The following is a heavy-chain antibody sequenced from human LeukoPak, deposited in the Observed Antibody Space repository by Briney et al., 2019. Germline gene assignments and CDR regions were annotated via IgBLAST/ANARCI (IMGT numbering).Heavy chain of an antibody. CDR2: INPNSGGT. CDR1: GYTFTGYY. Sequence: GASVKVSCKASGYTFTGYYMHWVRQAPGQGLEWMGWINPNSGGTNYAQKFQGRVTMTRDTSISTAYMELSRLRSDDTAVYYCARPMVRGVIRPVCYWGQGTLVTVSS. V-gene: IGHV1-2*02. D-gene: IGHD3-10*01. CDR3: ARPMVRGVIRPVCY. J-gene: IGHJ4*02.